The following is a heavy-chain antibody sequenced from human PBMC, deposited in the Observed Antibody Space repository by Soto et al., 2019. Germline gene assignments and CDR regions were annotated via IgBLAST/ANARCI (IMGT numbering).Heavy chain of an antibody. Sequence: ASVKVSCKTSGYTFSTSGISWVRQAPGQGLEWVGWIRPDNGNTKSAQRLQGRVTITADESTSTAYMELSSLRSEDTAVYYCASRVDIVVVPAAIIWRWCAEDHYDRMDVSGQGTTVTV. J-gene: IGHJ6*02. CDR3: ASRVDIVVVPAAIIWRWCAEDHYDRMDV. CDR1: GYTFSTSG. D-gene: IGHD2-2*01. CDR2: IRPDNGNT. V-gene: IGHV1-18*01.